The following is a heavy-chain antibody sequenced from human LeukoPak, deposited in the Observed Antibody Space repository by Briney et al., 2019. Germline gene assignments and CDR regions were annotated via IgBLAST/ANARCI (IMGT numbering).Heavy chain of an antibody. V-gene: IGHV3-30*02. CDR3: AKEIWPTVTIPGRTYFVY. CDR2: TRYDGSNE. CDR1: GFTFSSYG. Sequence: GGSLRLSCAASGFTFSSYGMHWVRQAPGKGLEWVAFTRYDGSNEYYAVSVKGRFTIFRDNSKNTLYLQMNSLRGEDTAVYYCAKEIWPTVTIPGRTYFVYWGQGTLVTVSS. D-gene: IGHD4-17*01. J-gene: IGHJ4*02.